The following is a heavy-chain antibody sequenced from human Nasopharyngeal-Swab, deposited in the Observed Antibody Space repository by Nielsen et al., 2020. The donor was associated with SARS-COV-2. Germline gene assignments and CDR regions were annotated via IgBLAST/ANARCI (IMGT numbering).Heavy chain of an antibody. J-gene: IGHJ4*02. V-gene: IGHV3-23*01. CDR2: ISGSGGST. CDR3: AKEPFYDFWSGYYWDY. D-gene: IGHD3-3*01. Sequence: VGQAAGKGVEWVSAISGSGGSTYYADSVKGRFTISRDNSKNTLYLQMNSLRAEDTAVYYCAKEPFYDFWSGYYWDYWGQGTLVTVSS.